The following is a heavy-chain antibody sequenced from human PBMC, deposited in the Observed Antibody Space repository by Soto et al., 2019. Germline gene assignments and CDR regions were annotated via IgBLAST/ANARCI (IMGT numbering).Heavy chain of an antibody. CDR3: TKGSRGYTNYFFDS. CDR2: ISGSGASS. Sequence: GGSQRLSCAASGFSFCGYAMILFRQAAGKGLEWVAAISGSGASSFFADSVRGRFVISRDNSQNTVFLQMSNLRAEDTAMYYRTKGSRGYTNYFFDSWGLGTLVTVSS. D-gene: IGHD6-25*01. V-gene: IGHV3-23*01. J-gene: IGHJ4*02. CDR1: GFSFCGYA.